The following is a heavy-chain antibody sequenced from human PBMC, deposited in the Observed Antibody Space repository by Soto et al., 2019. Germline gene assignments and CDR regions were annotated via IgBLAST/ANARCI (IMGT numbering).Heavy chain of an antibody. CDR3: ARASPGGSRDAAPYI. Sequence: PVVSLIISFKASGYRLSGYWIGWVRQKPGQGLEWLGIISPDDSETKYSPCFRVPFIISVDRSINTVSRHWSSLKASDCAMYYCARASPGGSRDAAPYIWAQGTRVTVPS. CDR2: ISPDDSET. J-gene: IGHJ4*02. D-gene: IGHD3-10*01. V-gene: IGHV5-51*03. CDR1: GYRLSGYW.